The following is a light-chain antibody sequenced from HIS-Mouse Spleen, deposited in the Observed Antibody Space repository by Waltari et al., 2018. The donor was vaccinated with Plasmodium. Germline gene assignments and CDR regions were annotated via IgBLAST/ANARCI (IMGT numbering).Light chain of an antibody. V-gene: IGLV2-11*01. J-gene: IGLJ3*02. CDR2: DVS. CDR3: CSYAGSYTWV. Sequence: QSALPQPRSVSGSPGQSVTISCTGTSSDVGGSNYVLWYQQHPGKAPKLMIYDVSKRPSGVPDRFSGSKSGNTASLTISGLQAEDEADYYCCSYAGSYTWVFGGGTKLTVL. CDR1: SSDVGGSNY.